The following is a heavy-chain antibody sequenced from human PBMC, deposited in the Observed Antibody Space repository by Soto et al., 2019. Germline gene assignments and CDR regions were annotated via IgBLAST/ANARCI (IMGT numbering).Heavy chain of an antibody. CDR1: GYSFTSYD. J-gene: IGHJ4*02. CDR2: MDPKTGNT. CDR3: ARGRGWRDY. V-gene: IGHV1-8*01. Sequence: APVKVSCKASGYSFTSYDINWVRQATGQGLEWMGWMDPKTGNTDYGQKLQGRVTMTRNTSISTAYMELSSLTSEDTAVYYCARGRGWRDYWGQGTLVTVSS. D-gene: IGHD6-19*01.